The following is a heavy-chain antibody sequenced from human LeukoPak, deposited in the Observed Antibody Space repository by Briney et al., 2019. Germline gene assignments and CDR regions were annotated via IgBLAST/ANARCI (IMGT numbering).Heavy chain of an antibody. CDR1: GGSFSGYY. D-gene: IGHD1-1*01. Sequence: SETLSLTCAVSGGSFSGYYWTWIRQPPGKGLKWIGEINHSGSTNYNTSLKSRVTISVDTSKNQLSLKLRSVTAADTAVYYCARNLSAGTGNTYAYWGQGTLVTVSS. CDR2: INHSGST. J-gene: IGHJ4*02. CDR3: ARNLSAGTGNTYAY. V-gene: IGHV4-34*01.